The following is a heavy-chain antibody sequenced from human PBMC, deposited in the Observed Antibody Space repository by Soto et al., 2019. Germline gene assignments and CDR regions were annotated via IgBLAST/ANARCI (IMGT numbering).Heavy chain of an antibody. CDR2: ISSGGAST. D-gene: IGHD3-22*01. V-gene: IGHV3-23*01. J-gene: IGHJ2*01. CDR1: GFTFSSYA. CDR3: ARIPPASSSYDITGFQWCFDL. Sequence: EVQLLESGGGLVQPGGSLRLSCAASGFTFSSYAMSWVRQAPGKGLEWVSGISSGGASTYYADSVKGRFTVSRDKSKNTLFLQMNSLRAEDTALYYCARIPPASSSYDITGFQWCFDLWGRGTLVTVSS.